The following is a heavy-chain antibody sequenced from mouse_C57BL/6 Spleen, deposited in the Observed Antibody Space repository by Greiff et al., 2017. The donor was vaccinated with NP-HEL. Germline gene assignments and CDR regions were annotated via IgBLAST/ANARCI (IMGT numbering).Heavy chain of an antibody. CDR3: AYGNYEGWFAY. J-gene: IGHJ3*01. Sequence: QVQLQQPGAELVKPGASVKLSCKASGYTFTSYWMHWVKQRPGQGLEWIGMIPPNSGSTNYNEKFKSKATLTVDKSSSTAYMQLSSLTSEDSAVYYCAYGNYEGWFAYWGQGTLVTVSA. V-gene: IGHV1-64*01. CDR1: GYTFTSYW. CDR2: IPPNSGST. D-gene: IGHD2-1*01.